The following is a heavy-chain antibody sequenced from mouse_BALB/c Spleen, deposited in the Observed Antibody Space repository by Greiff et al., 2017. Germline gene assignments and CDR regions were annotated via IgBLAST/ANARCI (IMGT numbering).Heavy chain of an antibody. V-gene: IGHV5-6-4*01. CDR3: TRDRVMDD. CDR2: ISSGGSYT. D-gene: IGHD3-1*01. Sequence: EVQRVESGGGLVKPGGSLKLSCAASGFTFSSYTMSWVRQTPEKRLEWVATISSGGSYTYYPDSVKGRFTISRDNAKNTLYLQMSSLKSEDTAMYYCTRDRVMDDGGQGTSVTVSS. CDR1: GFTFSSYT. J-gene: IGHJ4*01.